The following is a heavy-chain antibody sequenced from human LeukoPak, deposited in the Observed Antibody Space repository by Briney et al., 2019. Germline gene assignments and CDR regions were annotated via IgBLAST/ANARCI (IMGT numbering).Heavy chain of an antibody. J-gene: IGHJ4*02. CDR2: INHSGST. Sequence: PSETLSLTCAVYGGSFSGYYWSWLRQPPGKGLEWLGEINHSGSTNYNPSLKSRVTISVDTSKIQFSLKRSSVTGADTAVYYCARGLWLPLENYFDYWGQGTLVTVSS. V-gene: IGHV4-34*01. CDR3: ARGLWLPLENYFDY. D-gene: IGHD5-24*01. CDR1: GGSFSGYY.